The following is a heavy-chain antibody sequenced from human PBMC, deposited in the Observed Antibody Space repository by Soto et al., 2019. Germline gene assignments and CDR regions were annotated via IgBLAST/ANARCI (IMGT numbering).Heavy chain of an antibody. D-gene: IGHD2-15*01. Sequence: XGPTLVNPTQTLTLTCTFPGFSLSTSGMRVSWIRQPPGKALEWLARIDWDDDKFYNTSLKTRLTISKDSSKNQVVLTMTNMDPVDTATYYCARMFHCSGGTCPFDYWGQGALVTVSS. CDR2: IDWDDDK. CDR3: ARMFHCSGGTCPFDY. J-gene: IGHJ4*02. V-gene: IGHV2-70*04. CDR1: GFSLSTSGMR.